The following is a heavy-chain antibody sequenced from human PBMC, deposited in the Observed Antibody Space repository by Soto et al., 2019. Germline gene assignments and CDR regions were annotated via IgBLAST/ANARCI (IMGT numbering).Heavy chain of an antibody. CDR1: GYTFTRSG. D-gene: IGHD5-12*01. CDR2: ISTYNGDT. CDR3: AREGVAPYYYYGMDV. Sequence: QVQLVQSGAEVKKPGASVKVSCKASGYTFTRSGISWVRQAPGQGLEWMGWISTYNGDTNYAQKFQDRVTMTTDTSTSTAYMELRSLRSDDTAVYYCAREGVAPYYYYGMDVWGQGTPVSVSS. J-gene: IGHJ6*02. V-gene: IGHV1-18*01.